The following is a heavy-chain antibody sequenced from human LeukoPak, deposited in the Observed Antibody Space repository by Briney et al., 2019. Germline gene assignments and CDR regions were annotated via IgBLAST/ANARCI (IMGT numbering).Heavy chain of an antibody. D-gene: IGHD3-10*01. J-gene: IGHJ4*02. CDR2: IWHDGSHK. CDR3: AGEIFGSGSYPDF. Sequence: GRSLTLSCAASGFAFNTYAMHWVRQAPGQGLEWVALIWHDGSHKFYSNSVGGQFTISRDNYKHSVSLQINNLRPEDTAVYYCAGEIFGSGSYPDFWGQGTLVTVSS. CDR1: GFAFNTYA. V-gene: IGHV3-33*01.